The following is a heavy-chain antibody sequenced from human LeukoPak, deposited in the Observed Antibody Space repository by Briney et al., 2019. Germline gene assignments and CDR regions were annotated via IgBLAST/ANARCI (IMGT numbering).Heavy chain of an antibody. CDR2: ISSSSSYI. D-gene: IGHD3-22*01. CDR1: GFTFSSYS. CDR3: ARDLGDSSGYPDY. J-gene: IGHJ4*02. V-gene: IGHV3-21*01. Sequence: NPGGSLRLSCAASGFTFSSYSMNWVRQAPGKGLEWVSSISSSSSYIYYADSVKGRFTISRDNAKNSPYLQMNSLRAEDTAVYYCARDLGDSSGYPDYWGQGTLVTVSS.